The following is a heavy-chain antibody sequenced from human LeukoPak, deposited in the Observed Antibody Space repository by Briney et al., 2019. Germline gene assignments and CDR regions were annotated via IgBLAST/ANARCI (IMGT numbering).Heavy chain of an antibody. D-gene: IGHD2-15*01. CDR1: GGSFSGYY. Sequence: SETLSLTCAVYGGSFSGYYWSWIRQPPGKGLEWIGEINHSGSTNYNPSLKSRVTISVDTSKNQFSLKLSSVTAADTAVYYCAGGRDVAPGAFDIWGQGTMVTVSS. CDR3: AGGRDVAPGAFDI. J-gene: IGHJ3*02. V-gene: IGHV4-34*01. CDR2: INHSGST.